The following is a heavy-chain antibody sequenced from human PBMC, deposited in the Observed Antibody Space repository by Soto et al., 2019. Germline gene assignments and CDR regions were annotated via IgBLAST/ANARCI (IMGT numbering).Heavy chain of an antibody. J-gene: IGHJ3*01. V-gene: IGHV3-21*01. CDR1: GFSFSGYN. D-gene: IGHD3-22*01. CDR3: ARVVYFDRSAYGL. CDR2: ISGDSNYI. Sequence: GSLRLSCAASGFSFSGYNMNWVRQAPGKGLEWVSSISGDSNYIYYADSVQGRFTISRDNAKNSVYLQMNSLRAEDTAVYYCARVVYFDRSAYGLWGQGTMVTVSS.